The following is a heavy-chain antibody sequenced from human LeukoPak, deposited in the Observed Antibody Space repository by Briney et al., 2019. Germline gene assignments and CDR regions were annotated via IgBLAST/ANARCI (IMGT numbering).Heavy chain of an antibody. J-gene: IGHJ4*02. Sequence: GASVKVSCKASGYTFTNYGISGVRQAPGQGLEWMGWISAYNGNTNYAQRFQGRVTMTSDTSTSTAYMELRSLRSDDTAGYYCARDLRDCSGTGCLYYFDYWGQGTLVTVSS. CDR3: ARDLRDCSGTGCLYYFDY. D-gene: IGHD2-8*02. CDR2: ISAYNGNT. CDR1: GYTFTNYG. V-gene: IGHV1-18*01.